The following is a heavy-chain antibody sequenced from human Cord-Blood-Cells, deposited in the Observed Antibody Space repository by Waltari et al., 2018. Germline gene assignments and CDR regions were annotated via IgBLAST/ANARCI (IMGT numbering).Heavy chain of an antibody. CDR2: IYPGDSDT. CDR3: ASTRSADTAIFDY. CDR1: GYSFTSYW. D-gene: IGHD5-18*01. V-gene: IGHV5-51*01. Sequence: VQSGAEVKKHGETLKISCKGSGYSFTSYWIGWVRQMPGKGLEWMGIIYPGDSDTRYSPSFQGQVTISADKSISTAYLQWSSLKASDTAMYYCASTRSADTAIFDYWGQGTLVTVSS. J-gene: IGHJ4*02.